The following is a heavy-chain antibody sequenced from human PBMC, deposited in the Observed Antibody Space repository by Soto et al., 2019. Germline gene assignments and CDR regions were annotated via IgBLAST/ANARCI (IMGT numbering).Heavy chain of an antibody. D-gene: IGHD2-15*01. CDR2: IKSKTDGGTT. Sequence: KSGGSLRLSCAASGFTFTNYAMSWVRQAPGKGLEWVGRIKSKTDGGTTDYAAPVKGRFTISRDDSKNTLYLQMNSLKTEGTAVYYCTTDQDTGDYYYYGMDVWGQGTTVTVSS. V-gene: IGHV3-15*01. CDR3: TTDQDTGDYYYYGMDV. J-gene: IGHJ6*02. CDR1: GFTFTNYA.